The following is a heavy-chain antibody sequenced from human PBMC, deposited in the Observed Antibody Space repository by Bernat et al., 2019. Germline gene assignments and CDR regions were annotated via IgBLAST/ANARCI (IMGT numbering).Heavy chain of an antibody. J-gene: IGHJ4*02. D-gene: IGHD2-2*01. Sequence: QVQLQESGPGLVKPSQTLSLTCTVSCGAIRSGDYYWSWIRQPPWKRLEWIVYIYYSGSTYYKPSLNRRVTISVDTSKNQFSLKLSSVTAADTAVYYCARALTGYQFDYWGQGTLVTVSS. CDR3: ARALTGYQFDY. CDR1: CGAIRSGDYY. V-gene: IGHV4-30-4*01. CDR2: IYYSGST.